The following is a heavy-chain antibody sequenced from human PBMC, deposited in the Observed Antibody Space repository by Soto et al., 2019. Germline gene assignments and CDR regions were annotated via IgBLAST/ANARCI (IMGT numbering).Heavy chain of an antibody. CDR3: AKEYSTSFDY. Sequence: GGSLRLSCVASGFTFSDYSMSWIRQAPGKGLEWLAFIDSRGRTLSYADSVRGRFTISSDNSKNTLYLQMNGLRADDTAVYYCAKEYSTSFDYWGQGTPVTVSS. J-gene: IGHJ4*02. CDR1: GFTFSDYS. CDR2: IDSRGRTL. V-gene: IGHV3-11*01. D-gene: IGHD6-6*01.